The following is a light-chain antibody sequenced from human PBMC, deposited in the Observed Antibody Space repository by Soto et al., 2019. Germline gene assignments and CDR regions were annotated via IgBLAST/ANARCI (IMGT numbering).Light chain of an antibody. J-gene: IGKJ4*01. Sequence: DIQMTQSPSSLSASMRGRVAITCQASQDIRENINWYQQKPGKAPKLLIHDASNLQTGVPSRFSGSGSGTDFTFTISSLQPEDIATYYCQQFHSHPLTFGGGTKVEIK. CDR3: QQFHSHPLT. CDR2: DAS. CDR1: QDIREN. V-gene: IGKV1-33*01.